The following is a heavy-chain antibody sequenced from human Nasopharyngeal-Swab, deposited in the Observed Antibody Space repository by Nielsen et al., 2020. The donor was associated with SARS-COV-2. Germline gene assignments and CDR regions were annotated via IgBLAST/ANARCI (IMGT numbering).Heavy chain of an antibody. D-gene: IGHD3-3*01. CDR2: INSDGSST. Sequence: GGSLRLSCTASGFTFSSYWMHWVRQAPGKGLVWVSRINSDGSSTSYADSVKGRFTISRDNAKNTLYLQMNSLRAEDTAVYYCARGYYDFWSGYAGFDPWGQGTLVTVSS. CDR3: ARGYYDFWSGYAGFDP. V-gene: IGHV3-74*01. J-gene: IGHJ5*02. CDR1: GFTFSSYW.